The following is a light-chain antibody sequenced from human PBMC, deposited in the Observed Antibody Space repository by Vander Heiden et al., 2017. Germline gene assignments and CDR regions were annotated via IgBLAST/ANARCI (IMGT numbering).Light chain of an antibody. Sequence: RVTITCRASQSISSYLNWYQQKPGKAPKLLIYAASSLQSGVPSRFSGSGSGTDFTLTISSLQPEDFATYYCQQSDSNLSRTFAQGTKVEIK. CDR2: AAS. V-gene: IGKV1-39*01. CDR1: QSISSY. J-gene: IGKJ1*01. CDR3: QQSDSNLSRT.